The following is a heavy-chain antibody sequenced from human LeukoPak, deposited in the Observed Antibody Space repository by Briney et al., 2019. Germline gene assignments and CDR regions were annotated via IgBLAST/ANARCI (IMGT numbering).Heavy chain of an antibody. D-gene: IGHD4-17*01. CDR2: IYSDGSTK. Sequence: PGGSLRLSCAASGFTFSSYWMHWVRQAPGKGLAWVSRIYSDGSTKNYADSVKGRFTISRDNAKNTLYLQMNSLRAEDTAIYYCARESGFYGDYGAFDIWGQGTTVTVSS. CDR3: ARESGFYGDYGAFDI. CDR1: GFTFSSYW. V-gene: IGHV3-74*01. J-gene: IGHJ3*02.